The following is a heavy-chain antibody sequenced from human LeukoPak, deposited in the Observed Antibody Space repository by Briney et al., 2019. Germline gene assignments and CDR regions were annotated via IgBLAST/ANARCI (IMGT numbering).Heavy chain of an antibody. Sequence: SETLSLTCSVSGGSISSCTYSWGWIRQPPGKGLEWIGSFSCSGSTYYNPSLKSRVTISVDTSKSQFSLYMHSVTAADTAVYYCARDWNRYAYWGQGTLVTVSS. CDR1: GGSISSCTYS. CDR2: FSCSGST. CDR3: ARDWNRYAY. J-gene: IGHJ4*02. D-gene: IGHD1-1*01. V-gene: IGHV4-39*07.